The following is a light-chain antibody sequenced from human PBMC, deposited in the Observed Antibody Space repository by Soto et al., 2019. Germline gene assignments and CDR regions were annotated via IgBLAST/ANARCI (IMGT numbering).Light chain of an antibody. CDR1: QSVSSN. V-gene: IGKV3-15*01. CDR3: QQYNNWPPLT. Sequence: EIVMTKSPAILSVSPGERATLSCRASQSVSSNLAWYHQKPGQAPRLLIYGASTRATCIPARFSGSGSGTEFTLTISSLQSEDFAVYYCQQYNNWPPLTFGQGTKVEIK. J-gene: IGKJ1*01. CDR2: GAS.